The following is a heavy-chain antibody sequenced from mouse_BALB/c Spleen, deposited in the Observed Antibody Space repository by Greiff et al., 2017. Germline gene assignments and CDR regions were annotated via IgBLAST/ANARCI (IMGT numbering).Heavy chain of an antibody. V-gene: IGHV2-9*02. CDR1: GFSLTSYG. J-gene: IGHJ3*01. CDR3: AREDTTVVDGGFAY. Sequence: VQLQQSGPGLVAPSQSLSITCTVSGFSLTSYGVQWVRQPPGKGLEWLGVIWAGGSTNYNSALMSRLSISKDNSKSQVFLKMNSLQTDDTAMYYCAREDTTVVDGGFAYWGQGTLVTVSA. CDR2: IWAGGST. D-gene: IGHD1-1*01.